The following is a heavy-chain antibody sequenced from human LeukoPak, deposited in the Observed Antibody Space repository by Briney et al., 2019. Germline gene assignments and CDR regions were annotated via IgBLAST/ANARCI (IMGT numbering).Heavy chain of an antibody. CDR3: AREEGFDY. V-gene: IGHV3-48*01. CDR2: ISSTSNTI. J-gene: IGHJ4*02. Sequence: PGGSLRLSCAASGFTFSSYNMNWVRQAPGKGLEWVSFISSTSNTIYYADSVKGRFTISRDNAKNSLYLQMNSLRAGDTAAYYCAREEGFDYWGQGTLVTVSS. CDR1: GFTFSSYN.